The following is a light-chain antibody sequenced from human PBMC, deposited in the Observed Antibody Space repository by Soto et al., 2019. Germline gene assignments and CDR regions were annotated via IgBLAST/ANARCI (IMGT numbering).Light chain of an antibody. CDR3: QQRSNWPHT. CDR1: QSVSSY. Sequence: EIVLTQSPATLSFSPGERAALSCRASQSVSSYLAWYQQKPGQAPRLLIYDASNRATGIPARFSGSGSGTDFTLTISSLEPEDFAVYYCQQRSNWPHTFGGGTKVEIK. J-gene: IGKJ4*01. V-gene: IGKV3-11*01. CDR2: DAS.